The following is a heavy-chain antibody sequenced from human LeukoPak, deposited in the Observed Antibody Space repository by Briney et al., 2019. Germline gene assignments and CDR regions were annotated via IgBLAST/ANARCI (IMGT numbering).Heavy chain of an antibody. V-gene: IGHV4-39*01. Sequence: SETLSLTCTVSGGSISSSSYYWGWIRQPPGKGLDWIGSIYYSGSTYYNPSLKRRVTISVDTSKNQFSLKLNSVTAADTAVYYRSNLRERSHYARGLDYWGQGNLVNVSS. CDR1: GGSISSSSYY. CDR2: IYYSGST. D-gene: IGHD1-26*01. CDR3: SNLRERSHYARGLDY. J-gene: IGHJ4*01.